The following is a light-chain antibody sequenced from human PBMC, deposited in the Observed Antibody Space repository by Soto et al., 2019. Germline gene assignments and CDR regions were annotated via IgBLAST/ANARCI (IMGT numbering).Light chain of an antibody. CDR1: SSNIGGNS. CDR2: DDD. J-gene: IGLJ1*01. CDR3: GSWDSSLSAYV. V-gene: IGLV1-51*01. Sequence: QSVLTQPPSVSAAPGQRVTISRSGGSSNIGGNSVSWYQQLPGTAPKLLIYDDDKRPSGIPDRFSGSKSGTSATLGITGFQTGDEADYYCGSWDSSLSAYVFGTGTKVTV.